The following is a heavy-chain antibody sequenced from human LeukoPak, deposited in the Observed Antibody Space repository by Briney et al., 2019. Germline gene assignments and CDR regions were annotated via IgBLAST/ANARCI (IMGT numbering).Heavy chain of an antibody. CDR2: INHSGST. V-gene: IGHV4-34*01. Sequence: SETLSLTCAVYGGSFSGYYWSWIRQPPGKGLEWIGEINHSGSTKYNPSLKSRVTISGDPSKNQFSLKLSSVTAADTAVYYCARGQFPQLRLIWFDPWGQGTLVTVSS. D-gene: IGHD3-16*01. CDR3: ARGQFPQLRLIWFDP. J-gene: IGHJ5*02. CDR1: GGSFSGYY.